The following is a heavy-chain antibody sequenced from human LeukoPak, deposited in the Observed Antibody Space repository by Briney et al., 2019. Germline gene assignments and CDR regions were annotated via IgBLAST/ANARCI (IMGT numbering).Heavy chain of an antibody. CDR2: MNNDGSGT. CDR3: AREIMVSREWYFDL. J-gene: IGHJ2*01. D-gene: IGHD2-21*01. V-gene: IGHV3-74*01. Sequence: PGGSLRLLCAASGLTLSNYWMHWVRQAPGKGRVWVSRMNNDGSGTTYADSVRGRFTISRDNAKNTLYLQMNSLRVEDTAVYFYAREIMVSREWYFDLWGRGTLVTVAS. CDR1: GLTLSNYW.